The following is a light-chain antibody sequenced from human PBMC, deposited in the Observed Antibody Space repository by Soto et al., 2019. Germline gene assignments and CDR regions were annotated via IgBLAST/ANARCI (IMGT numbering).Light chain of an antibody. J-gene: IGLJ2*01. V-gene: IGLV1-44*01. CDR1: SSNIGSNT. Sequence: QSVLTQPPSASGTPGQRVTISCSGSSSNIGSNTVNWYQQLPGTAPKLLIYSNNRRPSGVPDRFSGSKSGTSASLAISGLQAEDEADYCCAAWDDSLHGPVFGGGTKLTVL. CDR2: SNN. CDR3: AAWDDSLHGPV.